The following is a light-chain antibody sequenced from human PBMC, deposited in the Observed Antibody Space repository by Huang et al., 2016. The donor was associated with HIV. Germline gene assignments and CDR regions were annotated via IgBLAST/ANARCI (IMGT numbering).Light chain of an antibody. J-gene: IGKJ2*01. CDR3: QQYYGTPYT. CDR1: QTVLYRSTKKNY. Sequence: DIVMTQSPDALAVSLGGRATITCKSSQTVLYRSTKKNYLAWFQQKAGQPPKLLIYWASTRESGVPDRFSGSGSGTDFTLTISSLQAEDVAVYYCQQYYGTPYTFGQGTKLEIK. V-gene: IGKV4-1*01. CDR2: WAS.